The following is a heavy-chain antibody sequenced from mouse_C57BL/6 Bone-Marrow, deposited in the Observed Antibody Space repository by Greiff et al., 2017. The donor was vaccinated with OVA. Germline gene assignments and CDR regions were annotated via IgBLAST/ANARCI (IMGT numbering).Heavy chain of an antibody. V-gene: IGHV1-63*01. CDR1: GYTFTNYW. CDR3: ARWTNYYGSSHWYFDV. D-gene: IGHD1-1*01. J-gene: IGHJ1*03. Sequence: QVQLQQSGAELVRPGTSVKMSCKASGYTFTNYWIGWAKQRPGHGLEWIGDIYPGGGYTNYNEKFKGKATLTADKSSSTAYMQFSSLTSEDSAIYYGARWTNYYGSSHWYFDVGGTGTTVTVSS. CDR2: IYPGGGYT.